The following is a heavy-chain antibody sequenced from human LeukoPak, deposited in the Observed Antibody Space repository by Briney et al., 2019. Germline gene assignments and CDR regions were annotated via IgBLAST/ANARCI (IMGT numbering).Heavy chain of an antibody. J-gene: IGHJ4*02. D-gene: IGHD4-17*01. CDR1: GFTFSDYY. CDR2: ISSSGSTI. V-gene: IGHV3-11*04. Sequence: GGSLRLSCAASGFTFSDYYMSWIRQAPGKGLEWVSYISSSGSTIYHADSVKGRFTISRDNAKNSLYLQMNSLRAEDTAIYYCARQSGTMVTTRFDYWGQGTLVTVSS. CDR3: ARQSGTMVTTRFDY.